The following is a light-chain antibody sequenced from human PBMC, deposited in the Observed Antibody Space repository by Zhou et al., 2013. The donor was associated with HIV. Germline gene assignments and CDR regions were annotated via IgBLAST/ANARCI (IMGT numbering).Light chain of an antibody. CDR1: QSISNW. J-gene: IGKJ4*01. V-gene: IGKV1-5*03. Sequence: DIQMTQSPSTLSASVGDRVTITCRASQSISNWLAWYQQKPGKAPNLLIYKASSLESGVPSRFSGSGSGTEFTLTISSLQPDDFATYYCQQYKAYPLTFGGGTKVDIK. CDR2: KAS. CDR3: QQYKAYPLT.